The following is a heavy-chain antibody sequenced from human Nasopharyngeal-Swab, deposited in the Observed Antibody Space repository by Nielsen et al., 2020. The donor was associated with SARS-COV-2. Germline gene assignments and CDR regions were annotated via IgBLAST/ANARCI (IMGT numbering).Heavy chain of an antibody. J-gene: IGHJ6*02. CDR3: ARDGGSGSYYNWGPYYYYGMDV. CDR2: INHSGST. V-gene: IGHV4-34*01. D-gene: IGHD3-10*01. Sequence: RQAPGKGLGWIGEINHSGSTIYNPSLKSRVTISVDTSKNQFSLKLSSVTAADTAVYYCARDGGSGSYYNWGPYYYYGMDVWGQGTTVTVSS.